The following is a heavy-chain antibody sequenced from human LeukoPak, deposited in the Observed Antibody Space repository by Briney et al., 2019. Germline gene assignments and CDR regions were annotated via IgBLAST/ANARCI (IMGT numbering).Heavy chain of an antibody. CDR2: IYSGGST. CDR1: GFTVSSNY. V-gene: IGHV3-53*01. D-gene: IGHD6-19*01. CDR3: ARDEAGNWFDP. J-gene: IGHJ5*02. Sequence: GGSLRLSCAASGFTVSSNYMSWVRQAPGKGLEWVSVIYSGGSTYYADSVKGRFTISRDNPKNTLYLQMNSLRAEDTAVYYCARDEAGNWFDPWGQGTLVTVSS.